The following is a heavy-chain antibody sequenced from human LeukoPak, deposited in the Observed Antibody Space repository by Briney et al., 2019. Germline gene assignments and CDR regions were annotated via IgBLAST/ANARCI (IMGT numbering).Heavy chain of an antibody. Sequence: GGSLRLSCAASGFTFDDYAMHWVRQAPGKGLEWVSGISWNSGSIGYADSVKGRFTISRDNAKNSLYLQMNSLRAEDTALYYCAKDLVGSTFDGMDVWGQGTTVTVSS. D-gene: IGHD1-26*01. V-gene: IGHV3-9*01. J-gene: IGHJ6*02. CDR3: AKDLVGSTFDGMDV. CDR1: GFTFDDYA. CDR2: ISWNSGSI.